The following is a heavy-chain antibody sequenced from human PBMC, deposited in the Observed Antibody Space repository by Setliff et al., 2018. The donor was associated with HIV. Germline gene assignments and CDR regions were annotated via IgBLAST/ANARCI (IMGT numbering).Heavy chain of an antibody. J-gene: IGHJ4*02. V-gene: IGHV4-34*01. Sequence: PSETLSLTCTLNGVPPSDYYWNWIRQSPGKGLEWIVEVNHNGNINYNPSLKSRVTVSVDTSKTQYSLKMISVTAADTAMYYCAISIVGVTSEMYWAQGTLVTVSS. CDR3: AISIVGVTSEMY. CDR2: VNHNGNI. CDR1: GVPPSDYY. D-gene: IGHD2-21*02.